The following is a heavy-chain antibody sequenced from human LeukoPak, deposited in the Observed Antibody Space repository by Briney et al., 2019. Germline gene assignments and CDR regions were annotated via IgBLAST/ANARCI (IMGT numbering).Heavy chain of an antibody. V-gene: IGHV1-69*05. CDR3: ARGDSGYDYGFDD. Sequence: ASVKVSCKASGGTFSSHAISWVRQAPGQGLEWVGGIIPIFGTTNYAQKFQGRVTITTDESTSTGYMELRSLRSDDTAVYYCARGDSGYDYGFDDWGQGTLVTVSS. CDR2: IIPIFGTT. J-gene: IGHJ4*02. D-gene: IGHD5-12*01. CDR1: GGTFSSHA.